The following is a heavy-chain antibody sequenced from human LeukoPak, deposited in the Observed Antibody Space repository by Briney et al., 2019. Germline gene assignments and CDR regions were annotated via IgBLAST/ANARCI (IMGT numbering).Heavy chain of an antibody. J-gene: IGHJ4*02. Sequence: SETLSLTCTVSGGSISSSSYYWGWIRQPPGKGLEWIGSIYYSGSTYYNPSLKSRVTISVDTSKNQFSLKLSSVTAADTAVYYCARLVRALYYFDYWGQGTLVTVSS. D-gene: IGHD3-10*02. CDR1: GGSISSSSYY. V-gene: IGHV4-39*01. CDR3: ARLVRALYYFDY. CDR2: IYYSGST.